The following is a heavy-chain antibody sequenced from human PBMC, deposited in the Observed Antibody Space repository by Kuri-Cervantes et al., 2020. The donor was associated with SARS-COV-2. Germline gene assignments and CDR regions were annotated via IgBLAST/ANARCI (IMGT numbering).Heavy chain of an antibody. CDR2: IYHSGST. Sequence: GSLRLSCTVSGGSISSSSYYWGWIRQPPGKGLEWIGSIYHSGSTYYNPSLKSRVTISVDTSKNQFSLKLSSVTAADTAVYYCARDGLGGDGYNPRGQGTLVTVSS. CDR3: ARDGLGGDGYNP. CDR1: GGSISSSSYY. D-gene: IGHD5-24*01. V-gene: IGHV4-39*07. J-gene: IGHJ5*02.